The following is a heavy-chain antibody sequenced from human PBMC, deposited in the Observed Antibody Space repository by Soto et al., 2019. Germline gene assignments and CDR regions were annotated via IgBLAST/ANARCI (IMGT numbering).Heavy chain of an antibody. J-gene: IGHJ5*02. CDR2: IYWDDDK. CDR1: GFSLSTSGVG. D-gene: IGHD3-10*01. Sequence: QITLKESGPPLVKPTQTLTLTCTFSGFSLSTSGVGVGWIRQPPGKALEWLALIYWDDDKRYSPSLKSRLTTTKYTSKNQAVLQLPHTDPVDTATYYSAHSAEFGEVISNWFDPWGQRTLVTASS. CDR3: AHSAEFGEVISNWFDP. V-gene: IGHV2-5*02.